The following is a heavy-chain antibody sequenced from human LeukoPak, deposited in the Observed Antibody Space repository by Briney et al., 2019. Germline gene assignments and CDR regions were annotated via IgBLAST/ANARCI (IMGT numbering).Heavy chain of an antibody. D-gene: IGHD3-10*01. CDR2: IYPGDSDT. CDR3: ARGIRDYYGSGSYSSDY. Sequence: GESLKISCKGSGYSFTSYWIGWVRQMPGKGLEWMGIIYPGDSDTRYSPSFQGQVTISADKSISTAYLQWSSLKASDTAMYCCARGIRDYYGSGSYSSDYWGQGTLVTVSS. CDR1: GYSFTSYW. J-gene: IGHJ4*02. V-gene: IGHV5-51*01.